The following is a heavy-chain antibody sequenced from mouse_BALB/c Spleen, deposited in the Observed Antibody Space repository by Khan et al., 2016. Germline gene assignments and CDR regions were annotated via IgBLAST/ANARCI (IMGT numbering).Heavy chain of an antibody. Sequence: QVQLMQSGPGLVAPSQSLSITCTVSGFSIIAYGVNWVRQPPGKGLEWLGLIWGDGSTDYNSALKSRLNITKDNSRSQVFLKMNSLRTDDTAKYYCARDGWGYYAMDYWGQGTSVTVSS. CDR3: ARDGWGYYAMDY. V-gene: IGHV2-6-7*01. CDR1: GFSIIAYG. D-gene: IGHD2-2*01. J-gene: IGHJ4*01. CDR2: IWGDGST.